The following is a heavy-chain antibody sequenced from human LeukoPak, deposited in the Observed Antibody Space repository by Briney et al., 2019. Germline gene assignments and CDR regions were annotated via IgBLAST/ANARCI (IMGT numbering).Heavy chain of an antibody. V-gene: IGHV3-15*01. J-gene: IGHJ1*01. CDR3: TTVGTG. Sequence: GGSLRLSCAASGFTFSKEWMSWVRQAPGKGLEWVGRIKTKTEGETTDYPAPVRGRFTISRDDSKNTLYLQMHTLKIEDTAVYYCTTVGTGWGQGTLVTVSS. D-gene: IGHD1-14*01. CDR1: GFTFSKEW. CDR2: IKTKTEGETT.